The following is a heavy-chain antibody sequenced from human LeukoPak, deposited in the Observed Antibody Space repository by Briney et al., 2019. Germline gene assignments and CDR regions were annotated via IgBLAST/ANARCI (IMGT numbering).Heavy chain of an antibody. V-gene: IGHV3-21*01. CDR1: GFSFSSHS. CDR3: ARDSRTTGTTSGYFDY. CDR2: ISSSSSDI. Sequence: GGSLRLSCAASGFSFSSHSLNWVRQGPGEGLERVSSISSSSSDIYYAVSVKGRFTISRDNAKNSLFLRMDSLRAEDTAVCYCARDSRTTGTTSGYFDYWGQGTLVTVSS. J-gene: IGHJ4*02. D-gene: IGHD1-1*01.